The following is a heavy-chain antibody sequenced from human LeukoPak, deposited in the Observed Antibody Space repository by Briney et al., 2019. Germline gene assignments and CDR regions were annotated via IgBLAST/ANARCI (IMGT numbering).Heavy chain of an antibody. J-gene: IGHJ5*02. Sequence: ASVEVSCKASGGTFSSYAISWVRQAPGQGLEWMGGIIPIFGTANYAQKFQGRVTITTDESTSTAYMELSSLRSEDTAVYYCASLLLDSSSWYSTTAGWFDPWGQGTLVTVSS. CDR1: GGTFSSYA. D-gene: IGHD6-13*01. V-gene: IGHV1-69*05. CDR2: IIPIFGTA. CDR3: ASLLLDSSSWYSTTAGWFDP.